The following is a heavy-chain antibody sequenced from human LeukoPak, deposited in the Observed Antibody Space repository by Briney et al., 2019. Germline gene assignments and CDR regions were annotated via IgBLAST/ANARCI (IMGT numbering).Heavy chain of an antibody. CDR2: FDPEDGET. V-gene: IGHV1-24*01. CDR1: GYTLTELS. Sequence: ASVKVSCKVSGYTLTELSMHWVRQAPGKGLEWMGGFDPEDGETIYAQKFQGRVTMTEDTSTDTAYMELSSLRSEDTVVYYCATRWARYCSSTSCQPFDYWGQGTLVTVSS. CDR3: ATRWARYCSSTSCQPFDY. D-gene: IGHD2-2*01. J-gene: IGHJ4*02.